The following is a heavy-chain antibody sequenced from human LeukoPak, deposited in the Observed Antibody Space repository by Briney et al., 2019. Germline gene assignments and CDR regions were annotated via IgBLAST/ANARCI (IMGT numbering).Heavy chain of an antibody. Sequence: GRSLRLSCAASGFTFNTFGMNWVRQAPGKGLEWVAVIWYDGSNKYYADSVMGRFTISRDNSKSTLYLQVNSLRVEDTAVYYCARISCTGNSCRPYSYYDMDVWGQGTTVTVSS. CDR2: IWYDGSNK. V-gene: IGHV3-33*01. CDR1: GFTFNTFG. J-gene: IGHJ6*02. CDR3: ARISCTGNSCRPYSYYDMDV. D-gene: IGHD2-15*01.